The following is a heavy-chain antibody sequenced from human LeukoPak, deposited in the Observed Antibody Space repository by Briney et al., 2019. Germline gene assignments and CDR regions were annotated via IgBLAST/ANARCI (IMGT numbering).Heavy chain of an antibody. CDR2: IWYDGSNK. J-gene: IGHJ4*02. D-gene: IGHD6-13*01. CDR3: ARGGDSSNWYPGYFDY. CDR1: GFNFFTYG. Sequence: PGRSLRLSCAASGFNFFTYGMHWARQAPGKGLEWVAVIWYDGSNKYYADSVQGRFTISRDNGKNTLYLQMNSLRAEDTAVYYCARGGDSSNWYPGYFDYWGQGALVTVSS. V-gene: IGHV3-33*01.